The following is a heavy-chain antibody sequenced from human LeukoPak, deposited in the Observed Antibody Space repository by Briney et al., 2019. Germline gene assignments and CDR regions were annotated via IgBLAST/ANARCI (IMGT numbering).Heavy chain of an antibody. Sequence: GASVKVSCKASGCTFSSYAISWVRQAPGQGLEWMGGIIPIFGTANYAQKFQGRVTITAGDSTSTAYMELSSLSSEDTAVYYCARELSSYYDILTGYFPFDPWGQGTLVTVSS. V-gene: IGHV1-69*13. CDR3: ARELSSYYDILTGYFPFDP. CDR1: GCTFSSYA. J-gene: IGHJ5*02. D-gene: IGHD3-9*01. CDR2: IIPIFGTA.